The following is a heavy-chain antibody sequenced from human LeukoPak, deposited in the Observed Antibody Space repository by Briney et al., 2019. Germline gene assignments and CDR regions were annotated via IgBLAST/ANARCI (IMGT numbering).Heavy chain of an antibody. D-gene: IGHD6-19*01. CDR3: ARHSAYSGGWGNQNFDC. Sequence: SETLSLTCTASGGSISSSSYYWGWIRQPPGKGLEWIGSIYYSGSTYYNPSLKSRITISEDTSKNQFSLRLCSVTAADTALYYCARHSAYSGGWGNQNFDCWGQGTLVTVSS. CDR2: IYYSGST. J-gene: IGHJ4*02. CDR1: GGSISSSSYY. V-gene: IGHV4-39*01.